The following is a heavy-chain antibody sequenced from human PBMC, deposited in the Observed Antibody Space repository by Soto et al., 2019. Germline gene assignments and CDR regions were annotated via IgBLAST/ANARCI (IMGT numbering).Heavy chain of an antibody. CDR2: ISPGGDII. J-gene: IGHJ4*02. Sequence: GGSLRLSCAASGFSLRDYYMTWIRQAPGKGLELLSYISPGGDIIKYADPVKGRFIISRDNAKNSLYLHMNSLRAEDTAVYYCTRDPRMPDFWGQGTLVTVSS. CDR1: GFSLRDYY. D-gene: IGHD2-2*01. V-gene: IGHV3-11*01. CDR3: TRDPRMPDF.